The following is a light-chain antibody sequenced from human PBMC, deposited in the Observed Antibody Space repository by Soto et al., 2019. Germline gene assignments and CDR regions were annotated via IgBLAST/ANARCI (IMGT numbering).Light chain of an antibody. CDR1: QSINSW. V-gene: IGKV1-5*03. CDR3: QQYNNYIS. Sequence: DMQMTQSPSTLSASVGDRVTITCRASQSINSWLAWYQQKPGKAPNLLIYKASSLESGVPSRFSGSGSGTEFTLTISSLQPDDSATYYCQQYNNYISFGPGTKVDIK. CDR2: KAS. J-gene: IGKJ3*01.